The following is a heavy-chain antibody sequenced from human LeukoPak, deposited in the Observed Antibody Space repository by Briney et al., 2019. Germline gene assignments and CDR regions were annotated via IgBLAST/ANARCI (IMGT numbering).Heavy chain of an antibody. Sequence: GGSLRLSCAASGFTFSSYWMSWVRQAPGKGLEWVANIKQDGSEKYYVDSVKGRFTISGDDAKNSLYLQMNSLRAEDTAVYYCARVSDSSGYSSDYWGQGTLVTVSS. CDR1: GFTFSSYW. J-gene: IGHJ4*02. CDR2: IKQDGSEK. D-gene: IGHD3-22*01. V-gene: IGHV3-7*01. CDR3: ARVSDSSGYSSDY.